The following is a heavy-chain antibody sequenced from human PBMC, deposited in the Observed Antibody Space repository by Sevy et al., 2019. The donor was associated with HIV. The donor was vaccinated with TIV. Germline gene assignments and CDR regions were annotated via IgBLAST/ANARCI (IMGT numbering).Heavy chain of an antibody. CDR1: GFSVNSNY. Sequence: GGSLRLSCAASGFSVNSNYMTWVRQAPGKGLDWVSIIYSDGSTKYADALKGRFTISRYNSKNMMYLQMKSLRVEDTAVYYCARGGTIFGLVRHCFDYWGQGTLVTVSS. CDR2: IYSDGST. J-gene: IGHJ4*02. D-gene: IGHD3-3*01. V-gene: IGHV3-66*01. CDR3: ARGGTIFGLVRHCFDY.